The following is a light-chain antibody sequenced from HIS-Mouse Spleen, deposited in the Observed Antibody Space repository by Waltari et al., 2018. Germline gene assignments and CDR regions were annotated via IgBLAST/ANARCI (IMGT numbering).Light chain of an antibody. CDR3: QQYNSYSWT. J-gene: IGKJ1*01. V-gene: IGKV1-5*03. CDR2: KGF. CDR1: QSISSW. Sequence: DIQMTQSPSTLSASVGDRVTITCRASQSISSWLAWYQQKPGKAPKLLIYKGFSLESGGPLRVRGNGSWEEFTLTNSSLQPDDFATYYCQQYNSYSWTFGQGTKVEIK.